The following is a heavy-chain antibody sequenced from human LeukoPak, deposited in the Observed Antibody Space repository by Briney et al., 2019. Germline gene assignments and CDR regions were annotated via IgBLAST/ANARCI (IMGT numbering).Heavy chain of an antibody. J-gene: IGHJ4*02. D-gene: IGHD2-21*02. CDR3: ARHGYCGGDCFYGEFDY. Sequence: GESLKISCRGSGYGFPDYWIGWVRQMPGKGPEWMGTINPADSEAKYNPSFQGRVTISADKSIYTAYLQWSSLKAPDTAMYYCARHGYCGGDCFYGEFDYWGQGVLVTVSS. CDR2: INPADSEA. CDR1: GYGFPDYW. V-gene: IGHV5-51*01.